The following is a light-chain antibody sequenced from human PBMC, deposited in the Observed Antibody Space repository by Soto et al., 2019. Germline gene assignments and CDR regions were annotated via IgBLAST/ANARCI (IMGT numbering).Light chain of an antibody. Sequence: EMVMTQSPATLSVSPGARAPLSCRASQSVSSKLAWYQQKPGQAPRLLIYDTSTRATGIPARFSGSGPGTEFTLTISSLQSEDFAVYYCQQYSNWPPITFGQGTRLEIK. J-gene: IGKJ5*01. V-gene: IGKV3-15*01. CDR3: QQYSNWPPIT. CDR2: DTS. CDR1: QSVSSK.